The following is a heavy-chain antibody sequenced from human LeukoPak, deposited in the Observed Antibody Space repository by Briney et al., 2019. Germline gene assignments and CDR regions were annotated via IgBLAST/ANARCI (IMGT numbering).Heavy chain of an antibody. D-gene: IGHD3-10*01. V-gene: IGHV3-20*04. Sequence: GXSLRLSCAASGFTFDDYGMSWVRQAPGKGLEWVCGINWNGGSTVYADSVKGRFTISRDNAKNSLYLQMNSLSAEHTAVYYCAREVWFGEPTPLFDYWGQGTLVTVSS. CDR2: INWNGGST. J-gene: IGHJ4*02. CDR3: AREVWFGEPTPLFDY. CDR1: GFTFDDYG.